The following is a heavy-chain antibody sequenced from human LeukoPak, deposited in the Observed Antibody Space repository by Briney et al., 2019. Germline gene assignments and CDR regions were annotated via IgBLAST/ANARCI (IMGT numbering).Heavy chain of an antibody. D-gene: IGHD3-10*01. CDR3: ARGRHYYGSGSSPVDY. Sequence: GASVKVSCKASGYTFTSYDINWVRQATGQGLEWMGWMNPNSGNTGYAQKFQGRVTMTRNTSISTAYMELSSLRSEDMAVYYCARGRHYYGSGSSPVDYWGQGTLVTVSS. CDR1: GYTFTSYD. CDR2: MNPNSGNT. V-gene: IGHV1-8*01. J-gene: IGHJ4*02.